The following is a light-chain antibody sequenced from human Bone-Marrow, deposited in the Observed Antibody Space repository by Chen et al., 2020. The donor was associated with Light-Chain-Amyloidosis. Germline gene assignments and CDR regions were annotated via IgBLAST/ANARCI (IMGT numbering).Light chain of an antibody. Sequence: YALTQPRSVSRSPGQSVTISCTGTSSDVGGYKYVSWYQQHPGKAPKLMIYDVTKRPSGVPDRCSGSKSGNTASLTISGLQAEDEADYYCCSYAGSNSFVFGTGTKVTVL. CDR3: CSYAGSNSFV. CDR1: SSDVGGYKY. V-gene: IGLV2-11*01. J-gene: IGLJ1*01. CDR2: DVT.